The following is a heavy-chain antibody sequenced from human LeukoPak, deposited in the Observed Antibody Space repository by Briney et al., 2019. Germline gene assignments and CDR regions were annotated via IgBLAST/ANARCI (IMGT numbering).Heavy chain of an antibody. Sequence: SVTVSCKASGGTFSSYAISWVRQAPGQGLEWMGGIIPIFGTANYAQKFQGRVTITADKSTSTAYMELSSLRSEDTAVYYCARGKYNWNYDLTGFDYWGQGTLVTVSS. CDR3: ARGKYNWNYDLTGFDY. CDR2: IIPIFGTA. CDR1: GGTFSSYA. J-gene: IGHJ4*02. D-gene: IGHD1-7*01. V-gene: IGHV1-69*06.